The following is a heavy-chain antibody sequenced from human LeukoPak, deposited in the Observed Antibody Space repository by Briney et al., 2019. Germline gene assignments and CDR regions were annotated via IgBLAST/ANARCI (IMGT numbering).Heavy chain of an antibody. V-gene: IGHV3-43*01. CDR2: VNEDGDYS. CDR1: GFTFHEYT. CDR3: ARDPTQWLRYGYFDY. D-gene: IGHD3-22*01. J-gene: IGHJ4*02. Sequence: PGGSLRLSCAASGFTFHEYTMHWVRQRPGKGLEWVSLVNEDGDYSDYADSVKGRFTISRDDAKNTLYLQMNSLRAEDTAVYYCARDPTQWLRYGYFDYWGQGTLVTVSS.